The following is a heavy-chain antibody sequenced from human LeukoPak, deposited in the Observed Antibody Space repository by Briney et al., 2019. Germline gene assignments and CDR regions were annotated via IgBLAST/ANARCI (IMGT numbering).Heavy chain of an antibody. CDR1: GFTFSSYG. D-gene: IGHD6-19*01. CDR2: ISYDGSNK. CDR3: AKTPSGVAGSHLDY. Sequence: PGGSLRLSCAASGFTFSSYGMHWVRQAPGKGLEWVAVISYDGSNKYYADSVKGRFTISRDNSKNTLYLQMNSLRAEDTAVYYCAKTPSGVAGSHLDYWGQGTLVTVSS. V-gene: IGHV3-30*18. J-gene: IGHJ4*02.